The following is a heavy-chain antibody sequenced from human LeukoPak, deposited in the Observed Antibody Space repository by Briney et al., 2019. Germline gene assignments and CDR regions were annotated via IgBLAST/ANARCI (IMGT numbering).Heavy chain of an antibody. D-gene: IGHD4-11*01. CDR1: RYTFDIYN. J-gene: IGHJ6*04. Sequence: GASVKVSCKASRYTFDIYNVYWVRQATGKGLEWMGWMNPRTGFAGYAQKFQDRVNMTRNTFITTAYMELTSLRSEDTAVYFCARGGIRDSNNVNYLYMDVWGKGTTVIVSS. CDR3: ARGGIRDSNNVNYLYMDV. V-gene: IGHV1-8*01. CDR2: MNPRTGFA.